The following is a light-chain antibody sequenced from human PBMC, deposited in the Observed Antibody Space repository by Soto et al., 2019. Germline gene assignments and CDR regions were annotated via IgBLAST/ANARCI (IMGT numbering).Light chain of an antibody. CDR3: QQYNNWPRA. J-gene: IGKJ1*01. V-gene: IGKV3-15*01. CDR2: EAS. CDR1: QSVSSY. Sequence: EFVLTHSPTTLSLSPGGRGTLSCRASQSVSSYLAWYQQKPGKAPRLLMYEASNRATGIPARFSGSGSGTEFTITISSMQPEDFAVYYCQQYNNWPRAFGQGTKVDIK.